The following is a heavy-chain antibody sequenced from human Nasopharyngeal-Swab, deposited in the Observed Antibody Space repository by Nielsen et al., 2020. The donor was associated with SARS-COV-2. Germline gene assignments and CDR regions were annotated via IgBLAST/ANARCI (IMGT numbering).Heavy chain of an antibody. D-gene: IGHD2-2*01. V-gene: IGHV4-34*01. CDR3: ARGLSGIVPAPILGLGPYYSYYYMDV. CDR2: INHSGGT. CDR1: GGSFSAYY. J-gene: IGHJ6*03. Sequence: GSLRLSCAVSGGSFSAYYWGWIRQPPGKGLEWIGEINHSGGTNYNPSLKSRVTISVDTSKNQFSLKLSSVTVADTAVYYCARGLSGIVPAPILGLGPYYSYYYMDVWGKGTTVTVSS.